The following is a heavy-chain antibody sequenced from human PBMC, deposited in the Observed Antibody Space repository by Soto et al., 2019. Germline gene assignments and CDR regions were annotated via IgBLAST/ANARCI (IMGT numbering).Heavy chain of an antibody. D-gene: IGHD2-21*02. CDR2: IYPGDSDT. J-gene: IGHJ3*02. Sequence: GESLKISCKGSGYSFTSYWIGWVRQMPGKGLEWMGIIYPGDSDTRYSPSFQGQVTISADKSISTAYLQWSSLKASDTAMYYCASPQEYCGGDCYSIYAFDIWGQGTMVTVSS. V-gene: IGHV5-51*01. CDR1: GYSFTSYW. CDR3: ASPQEYCGGDCYSIYAFDI.